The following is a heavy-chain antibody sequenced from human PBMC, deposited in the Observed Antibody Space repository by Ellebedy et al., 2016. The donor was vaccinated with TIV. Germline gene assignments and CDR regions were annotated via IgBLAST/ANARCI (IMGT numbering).Heavy chain of an antibody. Sequence: GESLKISCAASGFTFSRDAMTWVRQAPGKGLEWVSTIIGSGGSTYDADSVKGRFTISRDNSKSTLYLQMNSLRADDTAVYYCATSPYGSGWYYFDYWGQGTLVTVSS. CDR1: GFTFSRDA. CDR3: ATSPYGSGWYYFDY. V-gene: IGHV3-23*01. J-gene: IGHJ4*02. CDR2: IIGSGGST. D-gene: IGHD6-19*01.